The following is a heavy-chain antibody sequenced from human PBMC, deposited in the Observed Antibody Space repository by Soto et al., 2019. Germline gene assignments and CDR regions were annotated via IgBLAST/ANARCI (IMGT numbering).Heavy chain of an antibody. CDR2: ISYDGSNK. D-gene: IGHD2-2*01. V-gene: IGHV3-30*03. J-gene: IGHJ4*02. CDR1: GFTFSSYG. Sequence: GSLRLSCAASGFTFSSYGMHWVRQAPGKGLEWVAVISYDGSNKYYADSVKGRFTISRDNSKKTLYLQMNSLGAEDTAVYYCARESGGTSSTWRFDYWGQGTLVTVSS. CDR3: ARESGGTSSTWRFDY.